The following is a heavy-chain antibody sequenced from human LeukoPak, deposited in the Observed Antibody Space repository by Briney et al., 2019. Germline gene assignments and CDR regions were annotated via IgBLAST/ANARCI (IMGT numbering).Heavy chain of an antibody. Sequence: SGGFLRLSCAASGFTFSSYAMSWVRQAPGKGLEWVSAISGSGGSTYYADSVKGRFTISRDNSKNTLYLQMNSLRAEDTAVYYCAKGSSSGWYGDDYWGQGTLVTVSS. D-gene: IGHD6-19*01. V-gene: IGHV3-23*01. CDR2: ISGSGGST. CDR3: AKGSSSGWYGDDY. J-gene: IGHJ4*02. CDR1: GFTFSSYA.